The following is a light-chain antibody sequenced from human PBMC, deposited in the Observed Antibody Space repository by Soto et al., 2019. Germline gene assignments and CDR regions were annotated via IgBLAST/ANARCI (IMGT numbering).Light chain of an antibody. Sequence: EIVLTQSPATLSLSPGERATLSCGASQRVSSSYLAWYQQKPGLAPRLLIYDASSRATGIPDRFSGSGSGTDFTLTISRLEPEDCAVYYCQQYGSSPPLTFGQGTRLEIK. CDR3: QQYGSSPPLT. J-gene: IGKJ5*01. CDR2: DAS. V-gene: IGKV3D-20*01. CDR1: QRVSSSY.